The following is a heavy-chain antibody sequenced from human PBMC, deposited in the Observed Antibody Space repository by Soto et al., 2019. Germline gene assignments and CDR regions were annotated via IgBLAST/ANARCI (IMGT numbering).Heavy chain of an antibody. D-gene: IGHD6-6*01. CDR3: ARDGNYGSSSGVDY. V-gene: IGHV3-48*01. CDR2: ISSSSSTI. J-gene: IGHJ4*02. CDR1: GFTFSSYS. Sequence: GGSLRLSCAASGFTFSSYSMNWVRQAPGKGLEWVSYISSSSSTIYYADSVKGRFTISRDNAKNSLYLQMNSLRAEDTAVYYCARDGNYGSSSGVDYWGQGTLVTVSS.